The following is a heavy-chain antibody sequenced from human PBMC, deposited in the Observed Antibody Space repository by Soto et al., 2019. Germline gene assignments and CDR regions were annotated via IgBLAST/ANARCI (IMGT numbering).Heavy chain of an antibody. J-gene: IGHJ6*02. CDR3: ARTTVTTGFYYGMDL. D-gene: IGHD4-17*01. V-gene: IGHV3-9*01. Sequence: PGGSLRLSCAASGFRFDDYAMHWVRQAPGKGLEWVSGISWSSGSIGYAASVKGRFTISRDNDGNSLFLQMNGLRGDDTALYYCARTTVTTGFYYGMDLWGQGTMVTVSS. CDR1: GFRFDDYA. CDR2: ISWSSGSI.